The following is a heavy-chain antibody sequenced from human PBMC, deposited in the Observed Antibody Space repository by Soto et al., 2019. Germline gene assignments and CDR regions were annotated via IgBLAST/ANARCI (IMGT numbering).Heavy chain of an antibody. D-gene: IGHD6-13*01. CDR2: IYYSGNT. CDR3: ARGIGQQLPPLD. Sequence: QVQLQESGPGLVKPSETLSLTCTVSGVSISSYYWSWIRQPPGKGLEWIGYIYYSGNTNYNPSLKSRVTISIGASKNQFPLELSSVTAADSAVYFCARGIGQQLPPLDWGQGTLVTVSS. V-gene: IGHV4-59*01. CDR1: GVSISSYY. J-gene: IGHJ4*02.